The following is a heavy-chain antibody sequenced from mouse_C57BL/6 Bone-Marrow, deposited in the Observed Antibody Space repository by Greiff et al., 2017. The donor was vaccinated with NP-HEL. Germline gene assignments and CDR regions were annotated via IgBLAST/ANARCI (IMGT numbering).Heavy chain of an antibody. CDR2: FCNGGCST. V-gene: IGHV5-12*01. CDR1: GFTFSDYY. D-gene: IGHD1-1*01. CDR3: ARHSYITTVVAWYFDV. J-gene: IGHJ1*03. Sequence: DVMLVESGGGLVQPGGSLKLSCAASGFTFSDYYMYWVRQTPEKRLEWVAYFCNGGCSTYYPDTVKGRFTISRHNAKNTLYLQRSRLKSEDTAMYYCARHSYITTVVAWYFDVWGTGTTVTVSS.